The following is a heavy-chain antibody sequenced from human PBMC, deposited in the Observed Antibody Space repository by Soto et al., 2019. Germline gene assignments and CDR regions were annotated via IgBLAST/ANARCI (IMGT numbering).Heavy chain of an antibody. J-gene: IGHJ4*02. V-gene: IGHV3-11*01. D-gene: IGHD3-10*01. CDR1: GFRFGDHY. CDR2: ISSGGSTM. Sequence: QVQLVESGGGLVEPGGSLRLSCAASGFRFGDHYMTWIRQAPGKGLEWVSKISSGGSTMHYADSVKGRFTVSRDNAKNSLYLQMNSLRAEDTAVYYCAGDPYYYGSAFWGQGTLVTVSS. CDR3: AGDPYYYGSAF.